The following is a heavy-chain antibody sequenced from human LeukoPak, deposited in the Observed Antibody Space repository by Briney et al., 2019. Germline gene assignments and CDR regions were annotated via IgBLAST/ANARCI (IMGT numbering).Heavy chain of an antibody. CDR1: GFTLSSYE. Sequence: PGESLRLSCTVSGFTLSSYEMSWIRQAPGKGLEWVSSIDYDGGSGHYADSVKGRFTISRDNSNNTLFLHLNSLRGEDTAVYYCTRNSGWYGLSWGQGTLATVSS. V-gene: IGHV3-23*01. J-gene: IGHJ1*01. D-gene: IGHD6-19*01. CDR2: IDYDGGSG. CDR3: TRNSGWYGLS.